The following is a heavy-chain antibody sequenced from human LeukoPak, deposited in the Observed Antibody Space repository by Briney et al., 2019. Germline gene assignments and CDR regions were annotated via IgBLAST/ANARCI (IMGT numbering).Heavy chain of an antibody. Sequence: SETLSLTCTVSSGSISTYYWSWIRQPPGKRLEWIGFIHYTGSTNYNPSLKSRVTISVDTSKNQFSLKLSSVTAADTAVYYCARGDVGALDYWGPGTLVTVSS. J-gene: IGHJ4*02. D-gene: IGHD1-26*01. V-gene: IGHV4-59*01. CDR1: SGSISTYY. CDR3: ARGDVGALDY. CDR2: IHYTGST.